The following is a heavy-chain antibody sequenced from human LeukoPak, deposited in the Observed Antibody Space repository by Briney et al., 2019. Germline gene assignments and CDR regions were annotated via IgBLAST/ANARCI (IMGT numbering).Heavy chain of an antibody. D-gene: IGHD6-13*01. CDR1: GWSFSGYY. CDR2: IDHSGRT. J-gene: IGHJ4*02. Sequence: SGTLSLTCAAFGWSFSGYYWSWIRQSPGKGLEWIAEIDHSGRTNSNASLKRRVIIAIDMSKHQFSLRLTSVTDAETAVYYCARKSILTAGRKPYDYWDQGAQVTVSP. CDR3: ARKSILTAGRKPYDY. V-gene: IGHV4-34*01.